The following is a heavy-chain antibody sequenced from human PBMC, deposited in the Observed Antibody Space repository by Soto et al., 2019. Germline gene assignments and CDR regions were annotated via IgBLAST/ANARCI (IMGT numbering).Heavy chain of an antibody. CDR2: ISGSGGST. V-gene: IGHV3-23*01. D-gene: IGHD2-15*01. CDR3: AKVIGCSGGSCLWYYYYYMDV. J-gene: IGHJ6*03. CDR1: GFTFSSYA. Sequence: EVQLLESGGGFVQPGGSLRLSCAASGFTFSSYAMSWVRQAPGKGLEWVSAISGSGGSTYYADSVKGRFTISRDNSKNTLYLQMNSLRAEDTAVYYCAKVIGCSGGSCLWYYYYYMDVWGKGTTVTVSS.